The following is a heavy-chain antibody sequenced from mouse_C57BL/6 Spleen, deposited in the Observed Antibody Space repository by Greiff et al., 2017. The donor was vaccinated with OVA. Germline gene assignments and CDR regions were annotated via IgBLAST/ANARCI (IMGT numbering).Heavy chain of an antibody. J-gene: IGHJ4*01. Sequence: EVQRVESEGGLVQPGSSMKLSCTASGFTFSDYYMAWVRQVPEKGLEWVANINYDGSSTYYLDSLKSRFIISRDNAKNILYLQMSSLKSEDTATYYCARGGYYYGSRGAMDYWGQGTSVTVSS. CDR1: GFTFSDYY. CDR2: INYDGSST. D-gene: IGHD1-1*01. V-gene: IGHV5-16*01. CDR3: ARGGYYYGSRGAMDY.